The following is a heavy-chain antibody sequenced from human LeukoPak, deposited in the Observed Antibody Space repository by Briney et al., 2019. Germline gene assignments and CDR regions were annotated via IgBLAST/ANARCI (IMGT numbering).Heavy chain of an antibody. CDR1: GASISGSGYY. CDR2: IYYSGST. V-gene: IGHV4-39*01. CDR3: AKSDGYGLIDY. D-gene: IGHD2-21*02. J-gene: IGHJ4*02. Sequence: SETLSLTCAVSGASISGSGYYWGWIRQPPGKGLEWIGNIYYSGSTYYNASLQSRVTISIDTSKNQFSLRLNSVTAADTAMYYCAKSDGYGLIDYWGQGTPVTVSS.